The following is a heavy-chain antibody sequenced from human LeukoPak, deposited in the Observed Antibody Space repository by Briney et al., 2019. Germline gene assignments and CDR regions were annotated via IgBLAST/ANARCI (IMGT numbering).Heavy chain of an antibody. V-gene: IGHV3-33*01. D-gene: IGHD3-10*01. Sequence: AGGSLRLSCVASGFTFSSCDMHWVRQAPGKGLEWVAVVWYDGNKKYYADSVKGRFTISRDNSKNTLYLQMNSLRAEDTAVYYCARDGMIRGVISYCGMDVWGQGTSVTVSS. J-gene: IGHJ6*02. CDR2: VWYDGNKK. CDR3: ARDGMIRGVISYCGMDV. CDR1: GFTFSSCD.